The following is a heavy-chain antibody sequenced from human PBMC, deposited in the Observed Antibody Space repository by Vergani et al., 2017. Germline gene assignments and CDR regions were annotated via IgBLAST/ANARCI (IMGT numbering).Heavy chain of an antibody. Sequence: QLVQSGAELKKPGESLKISCKGSGYSFTAYWIAWVRQMPGKGLGWMGIIYPGDSDTRYSPSFQGQVTMSVDKSINTAYLQWSSLKAADTGIYYCARESGYASGHLDYWGQGTQVTVSS. D-gene: IGHD6-19*01. CDR1: GYSFTAYW. CDR2: IYPGDSDT. J-gene: IGHJ4*02. V-gene: IGHV5-51*01. CDR3: ARESGYASGHLDY.